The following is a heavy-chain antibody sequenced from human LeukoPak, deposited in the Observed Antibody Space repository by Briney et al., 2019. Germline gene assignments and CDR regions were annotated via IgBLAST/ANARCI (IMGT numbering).Heavy chain of an antibody. D-gene: IGHD6-19*01. CDR1: GFTFSSYG. CDR3: ARVGEQWLVTNWYFDL. V-gene: IGHV3-7*01. Sequence: GGSLRLSCAASGFTFSSYGMSWVRQAPGKGLEWVANIKQDGSEKYYVDSVKGRFTISRDNAKNSLYLQMNRLRAEDTAVYYCARVGEQWLVTNWYFDLWGRGTLVTVSS. J-gene: IGHJ2*01. CDR2: IKQDGSEK.